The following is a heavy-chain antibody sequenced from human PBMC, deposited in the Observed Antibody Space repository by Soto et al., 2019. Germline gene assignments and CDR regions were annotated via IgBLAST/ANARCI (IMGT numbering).Heavy chain of an antibody. CDR3: ERVPRAFMHWNYANEETKYNWFDP. CDR1: GDGVSSNSAA. V-gene: IGHV6-1*01. Sequence: SQTLSLTCAISGDGVSSNSAAWNWIRQSPSRGLEWLGRTYYRSKWYNDYAVSVKSRITINPDTSKNQFSLQLNSVTPEDTAVYYCERVPRAFMHWNYANEETKYNWFDPWGQGTLVTVSS. CDR2: TYYRSKWYN. J-gene: IGHJ5*02. D-gene: IGHD1-7*01.